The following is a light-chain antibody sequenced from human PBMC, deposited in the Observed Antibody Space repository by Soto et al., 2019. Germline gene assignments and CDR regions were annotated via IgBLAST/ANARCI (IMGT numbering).Light chain of an antibody. J-gene: IGLJ1*01. Sequence: VLTQPPSASGTPGQRVTISCSGSSSTIGSNYVYWYQQLPGTAPKLLIHRNDQRPSGVPERFSGSKSGTSASLAISGLRSEDEADYYCAAWDDRLSSHVFGTGTKAPS. CDR3: AAWDDRLSSHV. V-gene: IGLV1-47*01. CDR1: SSTIGSNY. CDR2: RND.